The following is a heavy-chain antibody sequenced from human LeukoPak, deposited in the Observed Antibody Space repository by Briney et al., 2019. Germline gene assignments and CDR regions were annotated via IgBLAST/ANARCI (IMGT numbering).Heavy chain of an antibody. CDR2: ITAIYETT. CDR3: ARGLHSSYYGYGMDF. Sequence: ASVKVSCKVSEGPFSGHGISWVRQAPGEGLEWMGGITAIYETTNYAERFQGRVTMTADESTSTFYMELSSLRSENTAVYYCARGLHSSYYGYGMDFWGQGTTVTVSS. V-gene: IGHV1-69*13. D-gene: IGHD4-11*01. CDR1: EGPFSGHG. J-gene: IGHJ6*02.